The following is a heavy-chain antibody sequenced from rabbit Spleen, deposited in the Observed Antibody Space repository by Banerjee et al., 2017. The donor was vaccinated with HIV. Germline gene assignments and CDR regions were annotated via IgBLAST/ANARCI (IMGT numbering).Heavy chain of an antibody. Sequence: EQLEESGGGLVKPEGSLTLTCKASGVSLNDKDVMCWVRQAPGKGLEWIACINIVTGKSVYASWAKGRFTMSRTSSTTVTLQMTSLTAADTAIYFCARDLVVVIGWNFNLWGPGTLVTVS. J-gene: IGHJ4*01. CDR1: GVSLNDKDV. V-gene: IGHV1S45*01. CDR3: ARDLVVVIGWNFNL. CDR2: INIVTGKS. D-gene: IGHD8-1*01.